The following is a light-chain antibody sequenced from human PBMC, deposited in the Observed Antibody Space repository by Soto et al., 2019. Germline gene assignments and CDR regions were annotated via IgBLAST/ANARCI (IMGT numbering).Light chain of an antibody. CDR3: DSYTDSSTLRYV. Sequence: QSALTQPPSVSGSPGQSVTISCTGTSSDIGSYYRVSWYQQPPGTAPKLMIYEVNNRPSGVPDRFSGSKSGNTASLTISGLQAEDEADYYCDSYTDSSTLRYVFGTGTKLTVL. V-gene: IGLV2-18*02. J-gene: IGLJ1*01. CDR2: EVN. CDR1: SSDIGSYYR.